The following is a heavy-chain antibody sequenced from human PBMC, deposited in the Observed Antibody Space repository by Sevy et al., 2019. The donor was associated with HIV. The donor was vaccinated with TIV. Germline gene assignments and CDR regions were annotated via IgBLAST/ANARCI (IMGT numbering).Heavy chain of an antibody. Sequence: ASVKVSCKASGYTFTGYYMHWVRQAPGQGLEWMGRINPNSGGTNYAQKFQGRVTMTRDTSISTAYMELSRLRSDDTAVYYCARAAVVVVAADAFDIWVQGTMVTVSS. CDR2: INPNSGGT. CDR1: GYTFTGYY. D-gene: IGHD2-15*01. V-gene: IGHV1-2*06. CDR3: ARAAVVVVAADAFDI. J-gene: IGHJ3*02.